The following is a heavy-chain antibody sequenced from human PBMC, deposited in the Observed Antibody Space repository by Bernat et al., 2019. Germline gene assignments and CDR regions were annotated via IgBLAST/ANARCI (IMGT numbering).Heavy chain of an antibody. CDR2: ISWNSDSI. J-gene: IGHJ4*02. D-gene: IGHD2-15*01. CDR3: AKGQWSASLNGVGY. CDR1: GFIFDDYA. Sequence: EVQLVESGGGLVQPGRSLRLSCVASGFIFDDYAMHWVRQAPGKGLEWVSGISWNSDSIGYADSVKGRFTISRDNAKNSLYLEMSSLRAEDTALYYCAKGQWSASLNGVGYWGQGTLVTVSS. V-gene: IGHV3-9*01.